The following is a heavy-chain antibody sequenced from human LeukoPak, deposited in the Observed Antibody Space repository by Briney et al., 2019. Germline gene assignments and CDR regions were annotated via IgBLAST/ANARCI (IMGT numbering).Heavy chain of an antibody. J-gene: IGHJ4*02. CDR3: ARVSSGWGYY. Sequence: SVKVSCKASGGTFSSYAISWVRQPPGQGLEWMGRIIPILGIANYAQKFQGRVTITADKSTSTAYMELSSLRSEDTAVYYCARVSSGWGYYWGQGTLVTVSS. V-gene: IGHV1-69*04. CDR1: GGTFSSYA. D-gene: IGHD6-19*01. CDR2: IIPILGIA.